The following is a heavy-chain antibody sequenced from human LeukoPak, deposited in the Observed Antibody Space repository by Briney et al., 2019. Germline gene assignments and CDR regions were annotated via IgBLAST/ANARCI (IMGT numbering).Heavy chain of an antibody. J-gene: IGHJ4*02. CDR3: ARQSSRRPPDY. D-gene: IGHD6-6*01. Sequence: SETLSLTCTVSGGSIRSSYYYWGWIRQPPGKGLEWIGSIYDSGSTYYNPSLKSRVTISVDTSKNQFSLKLTSVTAADTAVYSCARQSSRRPPDYWGQGTLVTVSS. CDR1: GGSIRSSYYY. CDR2: IYDSGST. V-gene: IGHV4-39*01.